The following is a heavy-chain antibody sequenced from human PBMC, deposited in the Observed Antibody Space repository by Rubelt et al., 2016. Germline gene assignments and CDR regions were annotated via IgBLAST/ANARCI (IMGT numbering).Heavy chain of an antibody. CDR2: IYYSGST. V-gene: IGHV4-39*01. CDR3: AILTHYYYGMDV. D-gene: IGHD3-16*01. Sequence: IGSIYYSGSTYYNPSLKNRVTISVDTSKNQFSLKLSSVTAADTAVYYCAILTHYYYGMDVWGQGTTVTVSS. J-gene: IGHJ6*02.